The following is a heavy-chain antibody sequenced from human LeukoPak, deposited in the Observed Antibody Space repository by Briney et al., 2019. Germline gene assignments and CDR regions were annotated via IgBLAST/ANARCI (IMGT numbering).Heavy chain of an antibody. D-gene: IGHD6-13*01. V-gene: IGHV1-46*01. CDR1: RYTLTSYY. CDR2: ILPSGGST. CDR3: ARTTRPNSSSLYEYYYHMDV. Sequence: ASVKVSCMASRYTLTSYYMHWVRQAPGQGLEWMGIILPSGGSTSYAQKFQGRVIMTRDMSTSTVYMELSSLRSEDTAVYYCARTTRPNSSSLYEYYYHMDVWGKGTTVTVSS. J-gene: IGHJ6*03.